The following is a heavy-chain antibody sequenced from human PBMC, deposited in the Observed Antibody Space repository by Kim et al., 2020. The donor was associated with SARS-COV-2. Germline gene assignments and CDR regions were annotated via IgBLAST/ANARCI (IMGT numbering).Heavy chain of an antibody. D-gene: IGHD3-22*01. J-gene: IGHJ4*02. CDR3: ARRYYDSSGFEYFDY. V-gene: IGHV5-51*01. Sequence: SPSFQGQVTISADKSINTAYLKWSSLRASDTAMYYCARRYYDSSGFEYFDYWGQGTLVTVSS.